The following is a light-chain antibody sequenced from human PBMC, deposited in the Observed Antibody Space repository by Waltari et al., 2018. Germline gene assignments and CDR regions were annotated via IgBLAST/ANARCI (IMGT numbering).Light chain of an antibody. J-gene: IGLJ2*01. CDR2: DVN. V-gene: IGLV2-14*03. CDR1: SSDVGGYNY. Sequence: QSALTQPASVSGSPGQSITISCTGTSSDVGGYNYVSWYQQHPGKAPKLMFYDVNNRPSGVSNRVSGSKSGNTASLTISGLQAEDEADYYCSSYTSSSTRLFGGGTKLTVL. CDR3: SSYTSSSTRL.